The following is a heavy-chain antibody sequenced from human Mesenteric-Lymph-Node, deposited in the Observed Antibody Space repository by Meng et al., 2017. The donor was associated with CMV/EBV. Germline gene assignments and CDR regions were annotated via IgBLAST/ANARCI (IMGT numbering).Heavy chain of an antibody. J-gene: IGHJ4*02. CDR2: IYPGDSDT. CDR1: GYSFTSYW. CDR3: ARLPYSSGWYGYFDY. Sequence: KVSCKGSGYSFTSYWIGWVRQMPGKGLEWMGIIYPGDSDTRYSPSFQGQVTISADKSISTAYLQWSSLKASDTAMYYCARLPYSSGWYGYFDYWGQGTLVTVSS. D-gene: IGHD6-19*01. V-gene: IGHV5-51*01.